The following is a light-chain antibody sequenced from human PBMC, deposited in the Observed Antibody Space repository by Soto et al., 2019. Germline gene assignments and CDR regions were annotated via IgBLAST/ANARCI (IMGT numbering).Light chain of an antibody. J-gene: IGKJ1*01. CDR1: QSVSSSY. Sequence: VWRQSPGTLGLSLGEGAALCWGASQSVSSSYLAWYQQKPGQAPRLLIYGASTRATGIPARFSGSGSGTEFTLTSSSMPSEDFAVYYCQQYNNRPSFGKGTKVDIK. CDR2: GAS. V-gene: IGKV3-15*01. CDR3: QQYNNRPS.